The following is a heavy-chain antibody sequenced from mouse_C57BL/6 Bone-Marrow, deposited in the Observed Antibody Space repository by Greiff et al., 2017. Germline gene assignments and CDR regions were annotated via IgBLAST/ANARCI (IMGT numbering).Heavy chain of an antibody. J-gene: IGHJ3*01. CDR3: ARTGEYSWFAY. V-gene: IGHV1-81*01. CDR1: GYTFTSYG. CDR2: IYPRSGNT. Sequence: QVQLQQSGAELARPGASVKLSCKASGYTFTSYGISWVKQRTGQGLEWIGEIYPRSGNTYYNEKFKGKATLTADKSSSTAYMELRSLTSEDSAVYFCARTGEYSWFAYWGQGTLVTVSA. D-gene: IGHD2-13*01.